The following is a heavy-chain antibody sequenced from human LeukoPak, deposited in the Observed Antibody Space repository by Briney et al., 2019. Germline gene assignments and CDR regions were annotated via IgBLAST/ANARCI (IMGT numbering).Heavy chain of an antibody. CDR2: ISYDGSNK. Sequence: GGSLRLSCAASGFTFSSYAMHWVRQAPGKGLEWVAVISYDGSNKYYADSVKGRFTISRDNSKNTLYLQMNSLRAEDTAVYYCARDVPNKYSNGRYDAFDIWGQGTMVTVSS. D-gene: IGHD2/OR15-2a*01. CDR3: ARDVPNKYSNGRYDAFDI. J-gene: IGHJ3*02. CDR1: GFTFSSYA. V-gene: IGHV3-30-3*01.